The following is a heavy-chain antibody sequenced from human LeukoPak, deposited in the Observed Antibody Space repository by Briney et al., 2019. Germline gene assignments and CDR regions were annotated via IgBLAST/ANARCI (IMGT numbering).Heavy chain of an antibody. CDR2: ISGSGGST. CDR3: ARGTHYYNSSGYWDDGGDAFDI. Sequence: QPGGSLRLSCAASGFTFSSYGMSWVRQAPGKGLEWVSAISGSGGSTYYADSVKGRFTISRDNSKNTLYLQMNSLRAEDTAVYYCARGTHYYNSSGYWDDGGDAFDIWGQGTMVTVSS. CDR1: GFTFSSYG. D-gene: IGHD3-22*01. V-gene: IGHV3-23*01. J-gene: IGHJ3*02.